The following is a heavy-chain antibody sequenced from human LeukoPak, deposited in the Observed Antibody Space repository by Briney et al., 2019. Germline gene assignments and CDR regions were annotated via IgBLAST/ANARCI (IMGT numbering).Heavy chain of an antibody. CDR2: IWYDGSNK. V-gene: IGHV3-33*01. D-gene: IGHD6-13*01. J-gene: IGHJ6*02. CDR3: ARDGQQSLDYYYGMDV. Sequence: PGGSLRLSCAASGFTFSSYGMHWVRQAPGKGLEWVAVIWYDGSNKYYADSVKGRFTISRDNSKNTLYLQMNSLRAEDTAVYYCARDGQQSLDYYYGMDVWGQGTTVTVSS. CDR1: GFTFSSYG.